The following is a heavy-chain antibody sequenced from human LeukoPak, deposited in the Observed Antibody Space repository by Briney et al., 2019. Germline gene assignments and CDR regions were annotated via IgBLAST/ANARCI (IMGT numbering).Heavy chain of an antibody. J-gene: IGHJ4*02. CDR2: IRSKAFGGTP. D-gene: IGHD4-17*01. CDR3: TRNTVTVHFDY. V-gene: IGHV3-49*03. CDR1: RFTFDDYA. Sequence: PGGSLRLSCSASRFTFDDYAVSWFRQAPGKGLEWVGFIRSKAFGGTPEYAASVRGRFTISRDDSKSIAYLQMNSLKTEDTAVYYCTRNTVTVHFDYWSQGTLVTVSS.